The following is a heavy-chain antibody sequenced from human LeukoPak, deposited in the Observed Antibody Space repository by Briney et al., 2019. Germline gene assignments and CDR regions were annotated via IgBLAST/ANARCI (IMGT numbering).Heavy chain of an antibody. V-gene: IGHV3-66*01. Sequence: GGSLRLSCAASGFTVSSNYMSWVRQAPGKGLEWVSVIYSGGSTYYADSVKGGFTISRDNSKNTLYLQMNSLRAEDTAVYYCARDSPRRWFDPWGQGTLVTVSS. CDR1: GFTVSSNY. CDR2: IYSGGST. CDR3: ARDSPRRWFDP. J-gene: IGHJ5*02.